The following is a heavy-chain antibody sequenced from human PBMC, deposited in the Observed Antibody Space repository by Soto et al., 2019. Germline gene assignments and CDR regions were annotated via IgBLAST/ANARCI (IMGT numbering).Heavy chain of an antibody. CDR3: AKATLIADRSPFDY. Sequence: VGSLRLSCSSSGFTFSSYGMHCVRQAPGKGLEWVAVISYDGSNKYYADSVKGRFTISRDNSKNTLYLQMNSLRAEDTAVYYCAKATLIADRSPFDYWGQGTLVTVSS. CDR2: ISYDGSNK. J-gene: IGHJ4*02. V-gene: IGHV3-30*18. D-gene: IGHD6-6*01. CDR1: GFTFSSYG.